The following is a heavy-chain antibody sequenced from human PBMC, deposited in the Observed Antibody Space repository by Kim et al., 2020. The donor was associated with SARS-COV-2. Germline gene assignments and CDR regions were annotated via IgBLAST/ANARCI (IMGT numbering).Heavy chain of an antibody. V-gene: IGHV3-30*18. CDR2: ISYDGSNK. CDR1: GFTFSTYD. J-gene: IGHJ4*02. Sequence: GGSLRLSCAASGFTFSTYDMHWVRQAPGKGLEWVAFISYDGSNKYYADSVKGRFTISRDNSKNTLYLQMNSLRAEDTAVYYCAKDLAVGQWNFDYWGQGTLVTVSS. CDR3: AKDLAVGQWNFDY. D-gene: IGHD6-19*01.